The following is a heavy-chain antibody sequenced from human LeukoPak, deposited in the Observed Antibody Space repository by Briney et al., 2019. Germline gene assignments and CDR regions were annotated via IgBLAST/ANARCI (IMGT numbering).Heavy chain of an antibody. V-gene: IGHV3-23*01. CDR2: ISGSGGST. CDR1: GFTFSSYA. D-gene: IGHD6-19*01. Sequence: GGSLRLSCAASGFTFSSYAMSWVRQAPRKGLEWVSAISGSGGSTYYADSVKGRFTISRDNSKNTLYLQMNSLRAEDTAVYYCAKDPIAVAGGGWFDPWGQGTLVTVSS. J-gene: IGHJ5*02. CDR3: AKDPIAVAGGGWFDP.